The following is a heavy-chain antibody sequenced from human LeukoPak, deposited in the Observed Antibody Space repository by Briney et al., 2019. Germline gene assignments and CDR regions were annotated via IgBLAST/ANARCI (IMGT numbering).Heavy chain of an antibody. V-gene: IGHV3-23*01. CDR3: ARAESSGYQRQFDY. Sequence: GGSLRLSRATSGFSFINSGVTWVRQAPGKGLEWVSDISGTVRGERTYYADSVKGRFTISRDNSKNTLYLQMSSLRAEDTAVYYCARAESSGYQRQFDYWGQGTLVTVSS. CDR2: ISGTVRGERT. D-gene: IGHD3-22*01. CDR1: GFSFINSG. J-gene: IGHJ4*02.